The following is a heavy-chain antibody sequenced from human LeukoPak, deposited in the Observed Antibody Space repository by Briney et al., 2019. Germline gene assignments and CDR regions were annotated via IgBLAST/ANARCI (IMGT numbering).Heavy chain of an antibody. D-gene: IGHD2-21*02. CDR1: GGTFSSYA. Sequence: SVKVSCKASGGTFSSYAISWVRQAPGQGLEWMGRIIPIFGIANYAQKFQGRVTITADKSTSTAYMELSSLRSEDTAVYYCARKALAYCGGDCYLWGQGTLVTVSS. CDR3: ARKALAYCGGDCYL. CDR2: IIPIFGIA. V-gene: IGHV1-69*04. J-gene: IGHJ4*02.